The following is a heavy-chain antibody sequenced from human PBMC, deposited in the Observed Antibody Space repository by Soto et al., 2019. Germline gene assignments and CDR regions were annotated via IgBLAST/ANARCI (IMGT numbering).Heavy chain of an antibody. V-gene: IGHV3-30*18. J-gene: IGHJ4*02. CDR2: ISYDGSNK. CDR3: AKEESQYSSGWYPFDY. Sequence: QVQLVESGGGVVQPGRSLRLSCAASGFTFSSYGMHWVRQAPGKGLEWVALISYDGSNKYYADSVKGQFTISRDNSKNTLYLQMNSLRAEDTAVYYCAKEESQYSSGWYPFDYWGQGTLVTVSS. D-gene: IGHD6-19*01. CDR1: GFTFSSYG.